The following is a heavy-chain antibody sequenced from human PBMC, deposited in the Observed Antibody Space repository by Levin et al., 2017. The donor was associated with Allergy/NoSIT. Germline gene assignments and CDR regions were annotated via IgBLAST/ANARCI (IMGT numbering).Heavy chain of an antibody. CDR1: GSTFSNYY. CDR3: ARGGCSSTSCLDY. Sequence: GGSLRLSCAASGSTFSNYYLHWVRQAAGKGLVWVSRITSDGSVTNYADSVKGRFTISRDNAKNTLYLQMNSLSAEDTAVYYCARGGCSSTSCLDYWGQGTLVTVSS. V-gene: IGHV3-74*01. J-gene: IGHJ4*02. D-gene: IGHD2-2*01. CDR2: ITSDGSVT.